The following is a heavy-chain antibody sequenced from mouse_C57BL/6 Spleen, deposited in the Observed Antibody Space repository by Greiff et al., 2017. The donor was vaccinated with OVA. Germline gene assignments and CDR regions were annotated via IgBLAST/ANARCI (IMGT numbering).Heavy chain of an antibody. Sequence: VQLQQSGPELVKPGASVKISCKASGYAFSSSWMNWVKQRPGKGLEWIGRIYPGDGDTNYNGKFKGKATLTADKSSSTAYMQLSSLTSEDSAVYFCARRKDDYSGYDMYYWGQGTSVTVSS. CDR3: ARRKDDYSGYDMYY. D-gene: IGHD2-4*01. J-gene: IGHJ4*01. V-gene: IGHV1-82*01. CDR1: GYAFSSSW. CDR2: IYPGDGDT.